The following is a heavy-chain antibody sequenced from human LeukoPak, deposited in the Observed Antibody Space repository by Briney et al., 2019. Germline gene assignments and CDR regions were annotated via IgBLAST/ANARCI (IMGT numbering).Heavy chain of an antibody. Sequence: SETLFLTCTVSGGSISSGGYYWSWIRQHPGKGLEWIGYIYYSGSTYYNPSLKSRVTISVDTSKNQFSLKLSSVTAADTAVYYCAREDYGSGRTMDYWGQGTLVTVSS. D-gene: IGHD3-10*01. J-gene: IGHJ4*02. V-gene: IGHV4-31*03. CDR3: AREDYGSGRTMDY. CDR1: GGSISSGGYY. CDR2: IYYSGST.